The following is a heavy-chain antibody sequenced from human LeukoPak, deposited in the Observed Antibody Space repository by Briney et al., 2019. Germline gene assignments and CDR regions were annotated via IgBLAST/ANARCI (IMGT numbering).Heavy chain of an antibody. J-gene: IGHJ5*02. V-gene: IGHV1-18*01. CDR2: ISAYNGNT. Sequence: ASVKVSCKASGYTFTSYGISWVRQAPGQGLEWMGWISAYNGNTNYAQKFQGRVTMTRDTSTSTVYMELSSLRSEDTAVYYCAREGNYYGSGSYNWFDPWGQGTLVTVSS. CDR1: GYTFTSYG. D-gene: IGHD3-10*01. CDR3: AREGNYYGSGSYNWFDP.